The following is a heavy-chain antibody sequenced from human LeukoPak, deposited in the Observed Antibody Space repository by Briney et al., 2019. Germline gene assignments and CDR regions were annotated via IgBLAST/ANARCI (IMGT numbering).Heavy chain of an antibody. CDR3: AKLDYYDSH. CDR2: ITGSGAST. D-gene: IGHD3-22*01. J-gene: IGHJ4*02. Sequence: GGSLRLSCAASGFTFRSYEMNWGRQAPGKGLEWVSSITGSGASTYYADSVKGRFTISRDNSKNTLYLQMNSLRAEDTAVYYCAKLDYYDSHWGQGTLVTVSS. CDR1: GFTFRSYE. V-gene: IGHV3-23*01.